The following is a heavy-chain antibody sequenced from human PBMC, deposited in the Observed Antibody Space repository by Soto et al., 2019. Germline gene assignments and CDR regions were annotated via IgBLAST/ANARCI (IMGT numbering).Heavy chain of an antibody. CDR3: ARVWPTPDAFDI. J-gene: IGHJ3*02. CDR2: ISAYNGNT. CDR1: GYTFTSYG. V-gene: IGHV1-18*04. Sequence: ASVKVSCTASGYTFTSYGISWVRQAPGQGLEWMGWISAYNGNTNYAQKLQGRVTMTTDTSTSTAYMELRSLRSDDTAVYYCARVWPTPDAFDIWGQGTMVTVSS.